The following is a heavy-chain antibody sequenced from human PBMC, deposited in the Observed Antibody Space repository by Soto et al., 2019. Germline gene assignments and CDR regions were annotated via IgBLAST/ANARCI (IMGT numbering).Heavy chain of an antibody. J-gene: IGHJ4*02. CDR1: GGSFSGYS. CDR3: ARGPRFFPLLHQQFRYFDY. V-gene: IGHV4-34*01. D-gene: IGHD3-10*01. Sequence: QVQLQQWGAGLLRPAETLSLTCAVSGGSFSGYSWNWIRQSPGKGLEWIGEINHSGSTDYNPSLKRRVTISVDTSKDQFSLKVISVPAADTGVYFWARGPRFFPLLHQQFRYFDYWGQGTPLTVSS. CDR2: INHSGST.